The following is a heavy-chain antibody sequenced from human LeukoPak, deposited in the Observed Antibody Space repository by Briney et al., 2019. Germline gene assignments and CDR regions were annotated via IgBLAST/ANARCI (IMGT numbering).Heavy chain of an antibody. V-gene: IGHV3-74*01. D-gene: IGHD3-9*01. Sequence: GGSLRLSCAASGFTFSSYGMHWVRQVPGKGPVWVSRIKTDGSITDYADSVKGRFTISRDNAKNTLYLQMNSLRAEDTAVYYCARGADSGYSSDNWGQGTLVSVSS. CDR3: ARGADSGYSSDN. J-gene: IGHJ4*02. CDR1: GFTFSSYG. CDR2: IKTDGSIT.